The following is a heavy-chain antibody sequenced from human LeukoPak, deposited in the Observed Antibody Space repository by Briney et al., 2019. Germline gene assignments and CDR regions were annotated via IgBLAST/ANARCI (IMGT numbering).Heavy chain of an antibody. D-gene: IGHD3-10*01. J-gene: IGHJ4*02. CDR1: GGSISSSNW. V-gene: IGHV4-4*02. Sequence: SETLSLTCAVSGGSISSSNWWSWVRQPPGKGLEWIGEIYHSGSTNYNPSLKSRVTISVDTSKNQFSLKLSSVTAADTAVYYCAIFGDMYAWLFWGQGTLVTVSS. CDR2: IYHSGST. CDR3: AIFGDMYAWLF.